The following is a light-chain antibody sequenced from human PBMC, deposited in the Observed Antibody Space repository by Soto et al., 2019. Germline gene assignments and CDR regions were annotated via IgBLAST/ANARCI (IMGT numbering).Light chain of an antibody. V-gene: IGKV1-13*02. J-gene: IGKJ1*01. CDR2: DAS. CDR1: QGISSY. Sequence: AIQLTQSPSSLSASVGDRVTITCRASQGISSYLGWYQQKPGKAPKLLIYDASSLESGVPSRFSGSRSGTEFTLTISSLQPDDIATYYCQQYDTYWTFGQGTKVDIK. CDR3: QQYDTYWT.